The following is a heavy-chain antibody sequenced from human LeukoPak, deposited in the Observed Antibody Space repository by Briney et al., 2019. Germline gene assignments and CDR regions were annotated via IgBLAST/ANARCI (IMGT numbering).Heavy chain of an antibody. CDR2: ISSSSTI. D-gene: IGHD7-27*01. J-gene: IGHJ4*02. V-gene: IGHV3-48*04. Sequence: GGSLRLSCAASGFTFNTYSMNWVRQAPGKGLEWVSYISSSSTIYYADSVKGRFTISRDNAKNSLYLQMNSLRAEDTAVYYCASGGKQTNWGNYWGRGTLVTVSS. CDR1: GFTFNTYS. CDR3: ASGGKQTNWGNY.